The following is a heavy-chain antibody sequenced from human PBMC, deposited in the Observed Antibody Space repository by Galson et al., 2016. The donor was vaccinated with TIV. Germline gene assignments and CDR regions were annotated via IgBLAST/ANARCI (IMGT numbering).Heavy chain of an antibody. CDR2: IYSGRST. J-gene: IGHJ3*02. CDR1: GFTFSSYN. CDR3: AKEAGSGYYYVDAFDI. V-gene: IGHV3-NL1*01. Sequence: SLRLSCAASGFTFSSYNMHWVRQAPGKGLESVAVIYSGRSTYYIDSVKGRFTISRDTSKNTLYLQMNSLRAEDTAVYYCAKEAGSGYYYVDAFDIWGQGTVVTVSS. D-gene: IGHD3-22*01.